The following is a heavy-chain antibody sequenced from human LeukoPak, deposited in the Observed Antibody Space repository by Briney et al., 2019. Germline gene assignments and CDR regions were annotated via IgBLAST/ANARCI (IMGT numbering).Heavy chain of an antibody. CDR1: GGSISSGSYY. V-gene: IGHV4-61*02. J-gene: IGHJ6*03. CDR3: ARGCLRATMVRGARPHCYYYMDV. CDR2: IYTSGST. D-gene: IGHD3-10*01. Sequence: SETLSLTCTVSGGSISSGSYYWSWIRQPAGKGLEWIGRIYTSGSTNYNPSLKSRVTMSVDTSKNQFSLKLSSVTAADTAVYYCARGCLRATMVRGARPHCYYYMDVWGKGTTVTISS.